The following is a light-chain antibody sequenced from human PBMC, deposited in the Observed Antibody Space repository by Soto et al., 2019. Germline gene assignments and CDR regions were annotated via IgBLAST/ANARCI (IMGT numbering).Light chain of an antibody. Sequence: ATXSCSASQSVSSSYLAWYQQKPGQAPRLLIYGASSRATGIPDRFSGSGSGTDFTLTISRLEPEDFAVYYCQQYGSSPLTFGGGTKVDIK. CDR2: GAS. V-gene: IGKV3-20*01. CDR3: QQYGSSPLT. CDR1: QSVSSSY. J-gene: IGKJ4*01.